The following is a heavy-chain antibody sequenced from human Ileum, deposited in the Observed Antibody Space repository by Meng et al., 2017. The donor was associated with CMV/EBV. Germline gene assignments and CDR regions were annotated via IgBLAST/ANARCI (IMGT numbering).Heavy chain of an antibody. CDR1: QS. J-gene: IGHJ4*02. Sequence: QSIHWVRQAPGQGLEWMGIIHPSAASTSYAQKFQGRVTMTSDTSTSTVYMELSSLRSEDTALYYCARLYGRVAPVATVAFWSGYFDYWGQGTLVTVSS. CDR3: ARLYGRVAPVATVAFWSGYFDY. V-gene: IGHV1-46*01. CDR2: IHPSAAST. D-gene: IGHD3-3*01.